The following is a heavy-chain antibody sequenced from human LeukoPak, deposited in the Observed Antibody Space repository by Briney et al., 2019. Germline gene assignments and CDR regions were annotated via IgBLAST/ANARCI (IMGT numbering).Heavy chain of an antibody. Sequence: GGSLRLSCAASGFTFSSYSMTWVRQAPGKGLEWVSSISSSSSYIYYADSVKGRFTISRDNAKNSLYLQMNSLRAEDTAVYYCARDSGTVIDYWGQGTLVTVSS. CDR2: ISSSSSYI. D-gene: IGHD1-7*01. CDR1: GFTFSSYS. CDR3: ARDSGTVIDY. V-gene: IGHV3-21*01. J-gene: IGHJ4*02.